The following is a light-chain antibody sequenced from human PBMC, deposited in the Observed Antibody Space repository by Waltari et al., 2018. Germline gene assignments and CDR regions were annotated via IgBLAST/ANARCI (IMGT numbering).Light chain of an antibody. CDR3: QQRSNWPYT. CDR1: QTVRSY. CDR2: DAS. V-gene: IGKV3-11*01. J-gene: IGKJ2*01. Sequence: EIVLTQSPATLSLSPGERATLSCRASQTVRSYLAWYQQKPVQAPRLLIFDASSRAPGIPAKFSGSGSGTDFTLTVSNLEPEDFAVYYCQQRSNWPYTFGQGTRVEIK.